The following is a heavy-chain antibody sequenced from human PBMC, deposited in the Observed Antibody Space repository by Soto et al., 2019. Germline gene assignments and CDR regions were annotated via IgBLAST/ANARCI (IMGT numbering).Heavy chain of an antibody. Sequence: EVLLLESGGGLVQPGGSLRLSCEASGFSFSSFAMNWVRQAPGKGLEWVSAIGDSGASTYYADSVKGRFTISRDNSRNTLSPQLNSLRAADPAVYYCAKGVELDVWGNGTTVTVSS. D-gene: IGHD1-26*01. J-gene: IGHJ6*04. CDR2: IGDSGAST. V-gene: IGHV3-23*01. CDR1: GFSFSSFA. CDR3: AKGVELDV.